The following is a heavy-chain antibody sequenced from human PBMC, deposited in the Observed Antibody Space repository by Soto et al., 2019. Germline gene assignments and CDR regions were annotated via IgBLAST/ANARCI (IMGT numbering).Heavy chain of an antibody. CDR2: VIPIIGTR. V-gene: IGHV1-69*12. CDR3: ARDLGSGYDPGDY. CDR1: GGTFSIYA. J-gene: IGHJ4*02. Sequence: QVQLVQSGAEVKKPGSSVKVSCKASGGTFSIYAVSWVRQAPGQGLEWRGGVIPIIGTRNYAQRFQGRITITGDESTSTAYMELSSLKSEDTAVYYCARDLGSGYDPGDYWGQGTLVTVSS. D-gene: IGHD5-12*01.